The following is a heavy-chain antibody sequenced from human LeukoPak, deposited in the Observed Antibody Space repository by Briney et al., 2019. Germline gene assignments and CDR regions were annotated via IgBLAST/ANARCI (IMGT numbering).Heavy chain of an antibody. D-gene: IGHD3-10*01. CDR2: INQDGTEK. CDR1: AFTFSTYW. V-gene: IGHV3-7*05. CDR3: ARTRRYYDSGSYYDY. J-gene: IGHJ4*02. Sequence: GGSLRLSCAASAFTFSTYWLSWVRQAPGRGLEWVANINQDGTEKTYVYSVKGRFTISRDNAKNSLYLQMNSLRAEDTAVYYCARTRRYYDSGSYYDYWGQGTLVTVSS.